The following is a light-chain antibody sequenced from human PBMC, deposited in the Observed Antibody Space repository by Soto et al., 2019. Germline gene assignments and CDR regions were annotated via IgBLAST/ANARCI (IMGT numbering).Light chain of an antibody. J-gene: IGKJ3*01. Sequence: DIQMTQSPSTLSASVGDRVTITCRASQSISSWLAWYQQKPGKAPKLLIYKASSLESGVPSRFSGSGSGTEFTITISSLQPDDFANYYCQQYNSYVTFGPGTKVDIK. CDR3: QQYNSYVT. CDR2: KAS. CDR1: QSISSW. V-gene: IGKV1-5*03.